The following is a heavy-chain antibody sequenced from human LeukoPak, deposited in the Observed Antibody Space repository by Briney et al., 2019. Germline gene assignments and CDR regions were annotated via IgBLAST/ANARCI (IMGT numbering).Heavy chain of an antibody. Sequence: PSETLSLTCTVSGGSISSYYWSWIRQPPGKGLEWIGYIYYSGSTNYNPSLKSRVTISVDTSKNQFSLKLSSVTAADTAVYYCAGRRGFGVTKNYYYGMDVWGQGTTVTVSS. D-gene: IGHD3-3*01. V-gene: IGHV4-59*01. CDR2: IYYSGST. CDR1: GGSISSYY. CDR3: AGRRGFGVTKNYYYGMDV. J-gene: IGHJ6*02.